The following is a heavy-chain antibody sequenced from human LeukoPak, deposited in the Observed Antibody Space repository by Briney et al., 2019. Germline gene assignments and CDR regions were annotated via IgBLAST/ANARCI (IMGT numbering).Heavy chain of an antibody. CDR2: INHSGST. V-gene: IGHV4-39*07. CDR1: GGSISSGGYY. Sequence: SETLSLTCTVSGGSISSGGYYWSWIRQHPGKGLEWIGEINHSGSTNYNPSLKSRVTISVDTSKNQFSLKLSSVTAADTAVYYCGGYNFKYFDYWGQGTLVTVSS. J-gene: IGHJ4*02. CDR3: GGYNFKYFDY. D-gene: IGHD5-12*01.